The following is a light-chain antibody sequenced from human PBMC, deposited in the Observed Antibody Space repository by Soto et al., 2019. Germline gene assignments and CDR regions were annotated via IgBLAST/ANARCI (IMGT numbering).Light chain of an antibody. J-gene: IGLJ3*02. CDR3: CSHAGTTPWV. CDR1: SSDVGGYNY. Sequence: QSVLTQPRSVSGSPGQSVTISCTGTSSDVGGYNYVSWYQQHPGKAPKVMIYDVTKRPSGVPDRFSGSKSGNTASLTISGLQAEDEADYYCCSHAGTTPWVFGGGTQLTVL. V-gene: IGLV2-11*01. CDR2: DVT.